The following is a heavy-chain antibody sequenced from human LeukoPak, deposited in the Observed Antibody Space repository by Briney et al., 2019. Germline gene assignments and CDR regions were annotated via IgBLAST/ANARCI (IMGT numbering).Heavy chain of an antibody. CDR2: IYHSGST. CDR1: GGSISSGGYS. Sequence: SETLSLTCAVSGGSISSGGYSWSWIRQPPGKGLECIGYIYHSGSTYYNPSLKSRVTISVDRSKNQFSLKLSSVTAADTAVYYCARAGSDTGDYFDYWGQGTLVTVSS. J-gene: IGHJ4*02. CDR3: ARAGSDTGDYFDY. V-gene: IGHV4-30-2*01. D-gene: IGHD1-14*01.